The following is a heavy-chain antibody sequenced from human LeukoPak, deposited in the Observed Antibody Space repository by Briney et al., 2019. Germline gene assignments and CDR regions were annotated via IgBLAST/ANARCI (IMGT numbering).Heavy chain of an antibody. Sequence: PGRSLRLSCAATGFTFTNYAMTWVRQAPGKGLEWVSAITGTGGSTDYADSVRGRFTISRDNSKNTLYLQMNSLRAEDTAIYYCASRAGYSYGSWGQGTLVTVSS. CDR3: ASRAGYSYGS. J-gene: IGHJ5*02. D-gene: IGHD2-15*01. V-gene: IGHV3-23*01. CDR1: GFTFTNYA. CDR2: ITGTGGST.